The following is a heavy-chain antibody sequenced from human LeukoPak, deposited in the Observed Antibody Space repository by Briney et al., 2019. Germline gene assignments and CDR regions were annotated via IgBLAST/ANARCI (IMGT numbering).Heavy chain of an antibody. CDR3: AIARNYSNYVVWFAL. Sequence: GGSLRLSCAASGFTFSSYEMNWVRQAPGQGLEWVSYISSYGSTIYYADSLKGRFTISRDNAKNSLYLQMNSLRAEDTAVYYCAIARNYSNYVVWFALWGEETRVSVPS. V-gene: IGHV3-48*03. J-gene: IGHJ5*02. D-gene: IGHD4-11*01. CDR1: GFTFSSYE. CDR2: ISSYGSTI.